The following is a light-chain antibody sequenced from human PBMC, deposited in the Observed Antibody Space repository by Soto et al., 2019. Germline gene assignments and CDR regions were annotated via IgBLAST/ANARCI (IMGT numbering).Light chain of an antibody. Sequence: QSALTQPASGSGSPGQSITISCTGTSSDVGGHNYVSWYRHHPGKAPKLMIYEVSNRPSGVSNRFSGSKSDNTASLTISGLQAEDEADYYCSSYTSSSTWVFGGGTKVTVL. CDR2: EVS. J-gene: IGLJ3*02. CDR1: SSDVGGHNY. V-gene: IGLV2-14*01. CDR3: SSYTSSSTWV.